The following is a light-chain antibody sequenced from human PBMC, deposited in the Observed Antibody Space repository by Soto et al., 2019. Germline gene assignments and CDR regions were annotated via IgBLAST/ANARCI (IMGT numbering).Light chain of an antibody. J-gene: IGKJ2*01. CDR3: QQYGGSPYT. CDR2: NTS. Sequence: IVLTQSPGTLSLSPGERVTLSCRASQTGTSNSLAWHQQNPGQPPRLLIYNTSSRATGIPDRFSGSGSGTDFTLTISRLEPEDFAVYYCQQYGGSPYTFGQGTKLEIK. V-gene: IGKV3-20*01. CDR1: QTGTSNS.